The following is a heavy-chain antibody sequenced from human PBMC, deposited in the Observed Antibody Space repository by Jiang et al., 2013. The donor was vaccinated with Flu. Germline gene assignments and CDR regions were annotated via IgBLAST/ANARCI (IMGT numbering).Heavy chain of an antibody. D-gene: IGHD4-17*01. Sequence: LLKPSETLSLTCTVSGGSISSSSYYWGWIRQPPGKGLEWIGSIYYSGSTYYNPSLKSRVTISVDTSKNQFSLKLSSVTAADTAVYYCARRYGGYMTTVIGPFDYWGQGTLVTGLL. J-gene: IGHJ4*02. CDR1: GGSISSSSYY. CDR2: IYYSGST. CDR3: ARRYGGYMTTVIGPFDY. V-gene: IGHV4-39*01.